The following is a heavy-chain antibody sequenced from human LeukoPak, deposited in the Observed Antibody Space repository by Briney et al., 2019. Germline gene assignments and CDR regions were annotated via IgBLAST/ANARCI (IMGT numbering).Heavy chain of an antibody. V-gene: IGHV1-46*01. CDR2: INPSGCST. J-gene: IGHJ5*02. D-gene: IGHD3-10*01. CDR1: GYTFTSYH. CDR3: ARDAPHIRMVRGAVEWFDP. Sequence: GASVKVSCKASGYTFTSYHMHWVRQAPGQGLEWMGIINPSGCSTSYAQKYQGRVTMTRDTSTSTVYMELSSLRSEDTAVYDCARDAPHIRMVRGAVEWFDPWGQGTLVTVSS.